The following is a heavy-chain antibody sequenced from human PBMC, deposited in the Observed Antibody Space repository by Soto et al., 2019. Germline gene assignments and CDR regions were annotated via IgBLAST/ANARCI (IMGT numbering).Heavy chain of an antibody. Sequence: GGSLRLSCAASGFTFSSYGMSWVRQAPGNGLELVLAISGSGGRTYYADSVKGRFTISRDNSNNTLFLQMNSLRAEDTAVYYCAKVVDNYGDYQYYFDYWGQGTLVTVSS. CDR3: AKVVDNYGDYQYYFDY. D-gene: IGHD4-17*01. V-gene: IGHV3-23*01. CDR2: ISGSGGRT. J-gene: IGHJ4*02. CDR1: GFTFSSYG.